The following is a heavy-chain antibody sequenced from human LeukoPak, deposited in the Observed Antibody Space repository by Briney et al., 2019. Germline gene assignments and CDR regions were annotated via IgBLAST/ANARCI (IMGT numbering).Heavy chain of an antibody. J-gene: IGHJ4*02. CDR3: ARSRGGVTLDY. CDR2: IYYSGST. Sequence: PSETLSLTCTVSGGSISSSSYYWGWIRQPPGKGLEWIGSIYYSGSTYYNPSLKSRVTISVDTSKNQFSLKLSSVTAADTAVYYCARSRGGVTLDYWGQGTLVTVSS. V-gene: IGHV4-39*01. D-gene: IGHD2-21*02. CDR1: GGSISSSSYY.